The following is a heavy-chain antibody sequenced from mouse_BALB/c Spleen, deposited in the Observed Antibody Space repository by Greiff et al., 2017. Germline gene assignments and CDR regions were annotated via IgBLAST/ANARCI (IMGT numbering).Heavy chain of an antibody. D-gene: IGHD3-1*01. Sequence: QVQLKQSGPGLVAPSQSLSITCTVSGFSLTGYGVNWVRQPPGKGLEWLGMIWGDGSTDYNSALKSSLSISKDNSKSQVFLKMNSLQTDDTARYYCARDGASGYPFYYAMDYWGQGTSVTVSS. V-gene: IGHV2-6-7*01. CDR2: IWGDGST. CDR3: ARDGASGYPFYYAMDY. J-gene: IGHJ4*01. CDR1: GFSLTGYG.